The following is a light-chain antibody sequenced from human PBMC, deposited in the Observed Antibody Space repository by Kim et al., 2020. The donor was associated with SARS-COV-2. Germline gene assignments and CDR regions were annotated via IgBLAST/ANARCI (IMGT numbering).Light chain of an antibody. J-gene: IGLJ3*02. Sequence: QSVLTQPPSASGTPGQSVTISCSGSTSNIGSRTVNWYQQLPGTAPKVLIYFNDHRPAGVPDRFSGSKSGTSASLAISGLQSDDEAHYYCAAWDDSLNGPVFGGGTQLTVL. CDR1: TSNIGSRT. V-gene: IGLV1-44*01. CDR2: FND. CDR3: AAWDDSLNGPV.